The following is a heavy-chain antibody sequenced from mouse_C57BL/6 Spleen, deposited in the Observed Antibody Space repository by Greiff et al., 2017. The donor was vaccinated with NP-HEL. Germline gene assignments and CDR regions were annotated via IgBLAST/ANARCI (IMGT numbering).Heavy chain of an antibody. J-gene: IGHJ2*01. V-gene: IGHV1-80*01. CDR2: IYPGDGDT. CDR3: ARGDNYYGSSLFDY. CDR1: GYAFSSYW. D-gene: IGHD1-1*01. Sequence: QVHVKQSGAELVKPGASVKISCKASGYAFSSYWMNWVKQRPGKGLEWIGQIYPGDGDTNYNGKFKGKATLTADKSSSTAYMQLSSLTSEDSAVYFCARGDNYYGSSLFDYWGQGTTLTVSS.